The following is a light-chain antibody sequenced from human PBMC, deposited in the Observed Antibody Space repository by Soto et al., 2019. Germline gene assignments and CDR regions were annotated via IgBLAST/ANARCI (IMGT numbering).Light chain of an antibody. CDR1: QSVSTSY. CDR2: GAS. Sequence: EIVLTQSPGTLSLSPGERATLSCRASQSVSTSYLVWYQQKPGQAPRLLIYGASSRAAGIPDRFSGGGSGTDFTLTISRLESEDFAVYYCQHYGSSPLTFGGGTKVEIK. J-gene: IGKJ4*01. V-gene: IGKV3-20*01. CDR3: QHYGSSPLT.